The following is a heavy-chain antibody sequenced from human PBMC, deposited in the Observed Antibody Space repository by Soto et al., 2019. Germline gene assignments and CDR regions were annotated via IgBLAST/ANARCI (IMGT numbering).Heavy chain of an antibody. J-gene: IGHJ3*02. V-gene: IGHV4-31*03. CDR3: ARVGSYFDYFWRSYLPAAPHAFDI. CDR2: IYYSGGT. D-gene: IGHD3-16*02. CDR1: GGSISSGGYY. Sequence: SETLSLTCTVSGGSISSGGYYWSWIRQHPGKGLEWIGYIYYSGGTYYNPSLKGRVTISVDTSKNQFSLKLSSVTAADTDVYYCARVGSYFDYFWRSYLPAAPHAFDIWGQGTMVTVSS.